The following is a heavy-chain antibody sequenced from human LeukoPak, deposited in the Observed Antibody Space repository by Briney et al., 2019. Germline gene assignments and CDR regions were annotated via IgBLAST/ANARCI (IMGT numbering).Heavy chain of an antibody. CDR1: GGTFSSYA. J-gene: IGHJ3*02. CDR2: IIPIFGTA. CDR3: ARVGYCSGGGCYPDGAFDI. V-gene: IGHV1-69*06. D-gene: IGHD2-15*01. Sequence: SVKVSCKASGGTFSSYAISWVRQAPGQGLEWMGGIIPIFGTANYAQKFQGRVTITADKSTSTAYMELSSLRSEDTAVYYCARVGYCSGGGCYPDGAFDIWGQGTMVTVSS.